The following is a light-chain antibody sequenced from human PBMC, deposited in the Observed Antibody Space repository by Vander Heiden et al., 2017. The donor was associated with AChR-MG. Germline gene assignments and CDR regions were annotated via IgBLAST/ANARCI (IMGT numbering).Light chain of an antibody. CDR2: RAS. CDR1: QGVSNN. CDR3: QQYHHWPS. V-gene: IGKV3-15*01. Sequence: EIVMPQSPDILSVSPGDRATLSCRASQGVSNNVAWYQQKPGQAPRLLIYRASTRATDIPPRFSGSGSETEFTLTISSLQSEDFAAYYCQQYHHWPSFGQGTKVEIK. J-gene: IGKJ1*01.